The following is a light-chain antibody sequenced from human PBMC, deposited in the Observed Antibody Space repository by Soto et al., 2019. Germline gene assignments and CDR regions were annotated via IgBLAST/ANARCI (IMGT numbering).Light chain of an antibody. CDR1: SSDIGAYNY. CDR2: EVT. CDR3: SSHGGANNFYV. Sequence: QSVLTQPPSASGSPGQSVTISCTGTSSDIGAYNYVSWYQQHPGKVPKLIIHEVTQRPSGVPDRFSAPKSGNTAFLTVSGLQAEDEADYYCSSHGGANNFYVFGTGTKVTVL. J-gene: IGLJ1*01. V-gene: IGLV2-8*01.